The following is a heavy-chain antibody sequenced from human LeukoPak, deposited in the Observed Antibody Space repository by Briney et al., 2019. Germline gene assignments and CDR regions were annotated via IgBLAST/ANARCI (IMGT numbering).Heavy chain of an antibody. CDR1: GFTFSSYG. V-gene: IGHV3-23*01. D-gene: IGHD2-2*01. J-gene: IGHJ4*02. CDR2: ISGSGGST. CDR3: ASFLSGTPFDY. Sequence: GGSLRLSCAASGFTFSSYGMSWVRQAPGKGLEWVSAISGSGGSTYYADSVKGRFTISRDNSKNTLYLQMNSLRAEDTAVYYCASFLSGTPFDYWGQGTLVTVSS.